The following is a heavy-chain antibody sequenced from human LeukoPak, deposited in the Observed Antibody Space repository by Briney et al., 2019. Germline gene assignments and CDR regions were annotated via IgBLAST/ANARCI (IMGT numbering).Heavy chain of an antibody. CDR3: ARARGDIVVVPAAIWFDP. V-gene: IGHV1-2*02. D-gene: IGHD2-2*01. J-gene: IGHJ5*02. CDR2: INPNSGGT. CDR1: GYTFTGYY. Sequence: ASVRVSCKASGYTFTGYYMHWVRQAPGQGLEWMGWINPNSGGTNYAQKFQGRVTMTRDTSISTAYMELSRLRSDDTAVYYCARARGDIVVVPAAIWFDPWGQGTLVTVSS.